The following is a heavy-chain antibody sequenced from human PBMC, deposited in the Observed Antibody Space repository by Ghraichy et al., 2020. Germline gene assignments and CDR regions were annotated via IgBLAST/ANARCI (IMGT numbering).Heavy chain of an antibody. Sequence: SETLSLTCTVSGGSISSGGYYWSWIRQHPGKGLDGFGYINYSGSTYYNPSLKSRVTISVDTSKNQFYLKLSSVTAADTAVYYCASRTMKQHWYFDLWGRGTLVTVSS. CDR1: GGSISSGGYY. D-gene: IGHD3-22*01. CDR2: INYSGST. J-gene: IGHJ2*01. V-gene: IGHV4-31*03. CDR3: ASRTMKQHWYFDL.